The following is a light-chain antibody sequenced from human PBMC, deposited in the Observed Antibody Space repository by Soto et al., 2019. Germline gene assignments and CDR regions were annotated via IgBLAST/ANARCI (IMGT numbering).Light chain of an antibody. CDR2: WAS. CDR1: QSVLYSSNNKNY. Sequence: DIVMTQSPDSLGVSLGERATISCKSSQSVLYSSNNKNYLAWYQQKPGQPPKLIIYWASIRETGVPDRFSGSGSGTDFTLDISSLQAEDVAVYYCQQYYSNPQTFGQGTTVDIK. V-gene: IGKV4-1*01. CDR3: QQYYSNPQT. J-gene: IGKJ1*01.